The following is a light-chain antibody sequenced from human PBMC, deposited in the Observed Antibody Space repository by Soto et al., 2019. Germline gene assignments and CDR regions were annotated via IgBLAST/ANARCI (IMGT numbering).Light chain of an antibody. CDR3: QQYDDLPFT. J-gene: IGKJ4*01. Sequence: DIQMTQSPSSLSASVGDRVTITCQASQGIGNYLTWYQQKPGKAPKLLIYEASNLETGVPSRFSGSGSGTYFTFTINSLQPEDIAAYYCQQYDDLPFTFGGGTKVEIK. CDR1: QGIGNY. V-gene: IGKV1-33*01. CDR2: EAS.